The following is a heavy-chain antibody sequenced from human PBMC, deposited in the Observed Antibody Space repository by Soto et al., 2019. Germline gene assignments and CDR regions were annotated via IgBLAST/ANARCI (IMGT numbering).Heavy chain of an antibody. D-gene: IGHD2-21*01. V-gene: IGHV3-33*01. CDR3: ARVGFGETAFRGFLSY. J-gene: IGHJ4*02. CDR1: KSIFTGYG. CDR2: IRFDGTDE. Sequence: GGSLRLSCAASKSIFTGYGMHWVRQTPGKGLEWVAVIRFDGTDEHYADSVKGRFTISRDNSKNMLYLQMNSLRVEDTALYYCARVGFGETAFRGFLSYWARGPPVPVSA.